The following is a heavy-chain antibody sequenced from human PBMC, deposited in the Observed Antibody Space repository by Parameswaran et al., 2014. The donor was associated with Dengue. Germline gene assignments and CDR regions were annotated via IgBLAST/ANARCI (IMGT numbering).Heavy chain of an antibody. CDR3: AFGGYFDWLLSVDV. J-gene: IGHJ6*04. Sequence: RWIRQPPGKGLEWIGEINHSGSTNYNPSLKSRVTISVDTSKNQFSLKLSSVTAADTAVYYCAFGGYFDWLLSVDVWGKGTTVTVSS. D-gene: IGHD3-9*01. CDR2: INHSGST. V-gene: IGHV4-34*01.